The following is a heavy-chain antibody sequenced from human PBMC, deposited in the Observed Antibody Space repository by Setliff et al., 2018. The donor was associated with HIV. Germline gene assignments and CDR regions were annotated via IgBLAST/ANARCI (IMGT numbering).Heavy chain of an antibody. J-gene: IGHJ4*02. V-gene: IGHV3-33*06. Sequence: PGGSLRLSCAASGFTFSSYGMHWVRQAPGKGLEWVALIWYDASKKEYADSVKGRFNILRDDSKKTVDLQMNSLRADDTAVYYCVKDVVKFWSGSGALDFWGPGTLVTVSS. CDR1: GFTFSSYG. CDR3: VKDVVKFWSGSGALDF. D-gene: IGHD3-3*01. CDR2: IWYDASKK.